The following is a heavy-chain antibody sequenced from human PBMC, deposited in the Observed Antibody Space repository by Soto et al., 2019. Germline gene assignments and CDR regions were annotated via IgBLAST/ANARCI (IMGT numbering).Heavy chain of an antibody. D-gene: IGHD3-16*01. Sequence: EVQLLESGGGLVQPGGSLRLSCAASGFTFSSFAMIWVRQAPGKGLEWVSSISGGGTTYYADYVKGRFTISRDNSKNTLYLQMNILRTEDTAVYYCAKGGGYFDDWGQGTLVTVSS. CDR3: AKGGGYFDD. V-gene: IGHV3-23*01. J-gene: IGHJ4*02. CDR2: ISGGGTT. CDR1: GFTFSSFA.